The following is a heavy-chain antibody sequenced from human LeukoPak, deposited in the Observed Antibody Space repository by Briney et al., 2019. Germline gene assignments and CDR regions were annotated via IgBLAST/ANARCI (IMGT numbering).Heavy chain of an antibody. CDR2: ISSSGNTI. D-gene: IGHD5-24*01. Sequence: GGSLRLSCVASGFTVSNNALTWFRQAPGKGLEWVSYISSSGNTIYYADSVRGRFTISRDNAKNSLYLQMNSLRAEDSAVYYCARALWGYNLIDYYYYYMDVWGKGTTVTVSS. V-gene: IGHV3-11*04. CDR3: ARALWGYNLIDYYYYYMDV. J-gene: IGHJ6*03. CDR1: GFTVSNNA.